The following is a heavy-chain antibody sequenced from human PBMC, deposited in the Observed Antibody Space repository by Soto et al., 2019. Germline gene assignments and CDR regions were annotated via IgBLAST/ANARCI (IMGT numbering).Heavy chain of an antibody. CDR1: GFSFSRYT. CDR3: TLSYGDSYYYYYGMDV. V-gene: IGHV5-51*01. J-gene: IGHJ6*02. CDR2: IHPGDSDT. D-gene: IGHD4-17*01. Sequence: PGESLKISCVGSGFSFSRYTVDWVRQVPGKGLEWMGVIHPGDSDTRYSPSFQGQVTISADKSISTAYLQWSSLKASDTAMYYCTLSYGDSYYYYYGMDVWGQGTTVTVSS.